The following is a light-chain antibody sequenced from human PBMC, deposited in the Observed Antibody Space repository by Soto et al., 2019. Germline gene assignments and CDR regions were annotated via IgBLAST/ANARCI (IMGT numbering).Light chain of an antibody. Sequence: QLVLTQPASGSGSPGQSITMSCAGASSDVGSYNLVSWYQQYPGKAPKLIIYEGNKRPSGVSNRFSGSGSGNTASLTISGLQAKDAADYYCCSYTGSSTSFGGGTKVTVL. CDR3: CSYTGSSTS. CDR2: EGN. J-gene: IGLJ3*02. V-gene: IGLV2-23*01. CDR1: SSDVGSYNL.